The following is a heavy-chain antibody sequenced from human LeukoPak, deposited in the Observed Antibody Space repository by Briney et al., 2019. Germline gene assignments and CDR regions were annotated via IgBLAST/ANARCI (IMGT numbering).Heavy chain of an antibody. J-gene: IGHJ5*02. CDR3: ARAPGDYGWFDP. CDR1: GGSINSGGYS. V-gene: IGHV4-30-2*01. CDR2: IYHSGST. D-gene: IGHD4-17*01. Sequence: SETLSLTCAVSGGSINSGGYSWSWIRQPPGKGLEWIGYIYHSGSTYYNPSLKSRVTISVDRSKNQFSLKLSSVTAADTAFYYCARAPGDYGWFDPWGHGTLVTVSS.